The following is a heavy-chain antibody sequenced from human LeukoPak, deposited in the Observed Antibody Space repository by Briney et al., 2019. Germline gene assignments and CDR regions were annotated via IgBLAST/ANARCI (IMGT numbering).Heavy chain of an antibody. CDR1: GFTFSSYW. J-gene: IGHJ4*02. CDR3: AREGQYYYDSSGYRIDY. CDR2: IKQDGSEK. Sequence: GGSLRLSCAASGFTFSSYWMSWVRQAPGKGLEWVANIKQDGSEKYYVDSVKGRFTISRDNAKNSLYLQMNSLRAEDTAVYYCAREGQYYYDSSGYRIDYWGRGTLVTVSS. D-gene: IGHD3-22*01. V-gene: IGHV3-7*01.